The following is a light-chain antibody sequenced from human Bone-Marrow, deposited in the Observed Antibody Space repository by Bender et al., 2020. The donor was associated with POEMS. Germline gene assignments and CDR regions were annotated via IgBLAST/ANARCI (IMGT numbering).Light chain of an antibody. V-gene: IGLV3-21*03. CDR1: NIGSKS. J-gene: IGLJ3*02. Sequence: SYVLTQPPSVSVAPGKTARITCGGNNIGSKSVHWYQQRPGQAPVLVVYDDGDRPSGIPERFSGSRSGTSASLAISGLQSEDEADYYCAVWDDSLNGWVFGGGTKLTVL. CDR3: AVWDDSLNGWV. CDR2: DDG.